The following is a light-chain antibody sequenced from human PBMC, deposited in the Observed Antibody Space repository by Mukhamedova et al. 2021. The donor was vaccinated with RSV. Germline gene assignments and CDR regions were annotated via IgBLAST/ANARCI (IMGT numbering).Light chain of an antibody. J-gene: IGKJ1*01. Sequence: WYQRRVHGKAPKLLIHSAASLQSGVPVRFSGIWSGTDFTLTISSLQPEDFAVYFCQQTQTTPRTFGQGTKVDIK. CDR3: QQTQTTPRT. CDR2: SAA. V-gene: IGKV1-39*01.